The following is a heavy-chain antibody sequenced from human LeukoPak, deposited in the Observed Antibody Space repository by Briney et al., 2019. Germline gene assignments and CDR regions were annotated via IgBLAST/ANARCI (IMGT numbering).Heavy chain of an antibody. J-gene: IGHJ3*02. CDR1: GFTFSSYA. D-gene: IGHD6-19*01. CDR3: AEGYSGWSHDAFDI. Sequence: PGGSLRLSCAASGFTFSSYAMSWVRQSPGKGLEWFSAISGSGGSTYYADSVKGRFTISRDNSKNTLYLQMNSLRAEDTAVYYCAEGYSGWSHDAFDIWGQGTMVTVSS. V-gene: IGHV3-23*01. CDR2: ISGSGGST.